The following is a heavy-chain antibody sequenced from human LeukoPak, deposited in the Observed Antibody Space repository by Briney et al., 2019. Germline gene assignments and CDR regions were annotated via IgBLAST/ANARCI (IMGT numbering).Heavy chain of an antibody. D-gene: IGHD3-22*01. CDR1: GFTFSSYE. J-gene: IGHJ3*02. V-gene: IGHV3-48*03. CDR2: ISSSGSTI. CDR3: AREGYYDSRDAFDI. Sequence: GGSLRLSCAASGFTFSSYEMNWVRQAPGKGLEWVSYISSSGSTIYYADSVKGRFTISRDNAKNSLYLQMSSLRAEDTAVYYCAREGYYDSRDAFDIWGQGTMVTVSS.